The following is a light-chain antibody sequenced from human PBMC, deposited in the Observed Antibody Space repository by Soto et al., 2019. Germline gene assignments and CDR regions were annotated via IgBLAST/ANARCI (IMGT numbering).Light chain of an antibody. CDR3: QQYDNLPLT. Sequence: EVVMTQSPATLSVSPGERATRSCGASQSVTTNMAWYQQKPGQAPRLLISGASSRAADIPDRFSGSGSGTDFTLTINRLEPEDFAVYYCQQYDNLPLTFGGGTKVDI. CDR1: QSVTTN. CDR2: GAS. V-gene: IGKV3D-15*01. J-gene: IGKJ4*01.